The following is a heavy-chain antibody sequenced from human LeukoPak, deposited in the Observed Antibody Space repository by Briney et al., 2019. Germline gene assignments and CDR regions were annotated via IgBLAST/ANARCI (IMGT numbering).Heavy chain of an antibody. Sequence: GGSLRLSCAASGFTFYDYGMSWVRHAPGKGLEWVSGINWNGGSTGYADSVKGRFTISRDNAKNSLYLQMNSLRAEDTALYHCARSGSYYYYYGMDVWGQGTTVTVSS. CDR1: GFTFYDYG. D-gene: IGHD1-26*01. V-gene: IGHV3-20*01. CDR2: INWNGGST. J-gene: IGHJ6*02. CDR3: ARSGSYYYYYGMDV.